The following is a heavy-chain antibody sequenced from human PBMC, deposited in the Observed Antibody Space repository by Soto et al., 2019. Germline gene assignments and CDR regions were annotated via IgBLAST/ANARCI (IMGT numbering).Heavy chain of an antibody. J-gene: IGHJ4*02. V-gene: IGHV5-51*01. CDR3: ARQAYYGSGNYYSDS. CDR1: GYNFIRFW. CDR2: IYPGDSHT. Sequence: GESLKIPCETSGYNFIRFWIAWVRQGPGKGLEWMGLIYPGDSHTTYSQAFQGQVTISVDRSTKAAYLQWSSLKGSDTARYYCARQAYYGSGNYYSDSWGQGTLVTVSS. D-gene: IGHD3-10*01.